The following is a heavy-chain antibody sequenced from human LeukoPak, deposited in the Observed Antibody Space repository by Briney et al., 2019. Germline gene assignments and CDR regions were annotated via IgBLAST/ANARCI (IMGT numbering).Heavy chain of an antibody. CDR3: ASFSYGSGRFGWSAFDI. D-gene: IGHD3-10*01. Sequence: PGGSLRLSCAASGFTFSSYAMHWVRQAPGKGLEWVAVISYDGSNKYYADSVKGRFTISRDNSKNTLYLQMNSLRAEDTAVYYCASFSYGSGRFGWSAFDIWGQGTMVTVSS. CDR2: ISYDGSNK. CDR1: GFTFSSYA. V-gene: IGHV3-30-3*01. J-gene: IGHJ3*02.